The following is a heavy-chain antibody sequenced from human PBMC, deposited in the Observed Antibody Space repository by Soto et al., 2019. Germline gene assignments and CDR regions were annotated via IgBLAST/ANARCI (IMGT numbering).Heavy chain of an antibody. D-gene: IGHD1-20*01. CDR2: ISSSSGTI. CDR3: AKDLRYNWNDAFDY. V-gene: IGHV3-48*01. CDR1: GFTFSSYT. J-gene: IGHJ4*02. Sequence: GGSLRLSCAASGFTFSSYTMNWVRQAPGKGLEWVSYISSSSGTIYYADSVKGRFTISRDNAKNSLYLQINSPRAEDTVVYYCAKDLRYNWNDAFDYWGQGTLVTVSS.